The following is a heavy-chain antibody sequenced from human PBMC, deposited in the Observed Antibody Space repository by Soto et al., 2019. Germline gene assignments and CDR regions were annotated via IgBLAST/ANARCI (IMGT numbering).Heavy chain of an antibody. D-gene: IGHD2-8*01. V-gene: IGHV1-69*06. Sequence: EASVKVSCKASGGTFSSYAISWVRQAPGQGLEWMGGIIPIFGTANYAQKFQGRVTTTADKSTSTAYMELSSLRSEDTAVYYCARGGIYCTNGCNPLNRRYYYYGMDVWGQGTTVTVSS. J-gene: IGHJ6*02. CDR2: IIPIFGTA. CDR1: GGTFSSYA. CDR3: ARGGIYCTNGCNPLNRRYYYYGMDV.